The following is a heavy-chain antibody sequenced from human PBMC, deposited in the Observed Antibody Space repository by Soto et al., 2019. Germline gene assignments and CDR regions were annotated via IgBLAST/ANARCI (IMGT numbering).Heavy chain of an antibody. Sequence: EVQLVESGGGLVKPGGSLRLSCAASGFSFSSYSMNWVRQAPGKGLEWVSSISSSTSYINYADSVKGSFTISRDNAKKSLYLQMNSLRADDTAVYYCARGYTGYCSGGTCYWFDPWGQGNLVTVSS. J-gene: IGHJ5*02. D-gene: IGHD2-15*01. CDR3: ARGYTGYCSGGTCYWFDP. V-gene: IGHV3-21*01. CDR1: GFSFSSYS. CDR2: ISSSTSYI.